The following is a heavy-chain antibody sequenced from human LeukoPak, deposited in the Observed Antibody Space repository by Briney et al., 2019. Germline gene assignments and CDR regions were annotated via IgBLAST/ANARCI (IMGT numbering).Heavy chain of an antibody. D-gene: IGHD6-19*01. J-gene: IGHJ6*02. Sequence: ASVKVSCKASGYTFTNYYIHWVRQAPGQGLHWMGIVNPSVGITRYSEKFQGRVSLTRDTSTSTVYMELSSLRSEDTAIYYCARGIAVTSYYYFHGMDVWGQGTKVTVSS. CDR3: ARGIAVTSYYYFHGMDV. CDR1: GYTFTNYY. V-gene: IGHV1-46*01. CDR2: VNPSVGIT.